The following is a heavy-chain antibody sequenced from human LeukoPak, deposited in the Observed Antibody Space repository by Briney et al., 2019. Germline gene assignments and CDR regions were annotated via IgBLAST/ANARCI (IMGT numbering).Heavy chain of an antibody. V-gene: IGHV3-23*01. J-gene: IGHJ4*02. CDR2: VSGRGGST. CDR1: GFTFSSYA. CDR3: ARGYAQAEVTAPDY. Sequence: PGGSLRLSCAASGFTFSSYAMSWVRQAPGKGLEWVSLVSGRGGSTYYADSVKGRFTVSRDNSKNTLYLQMNSLRAEDTAVYYCARGYAQAEVTAPDYWGQGILVTVSS. D-gene: IGHD1-14*01.